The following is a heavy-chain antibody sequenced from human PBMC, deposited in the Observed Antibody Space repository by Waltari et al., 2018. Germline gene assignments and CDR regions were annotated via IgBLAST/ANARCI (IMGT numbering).Heavy chain of an antibody. CDR1: GGSIDTPKHY. CDR2: TSYAGTT. Sequence: QLQLQESGPGPVKPSETLSLTCSVSGGSIDTPKHYWSWIRQPPGQGLEWIGTTSYAGTTYTTPSLRSRLTMSRDTSKNQLSLTLGSTTAADTAVYYCATYIGASVGTAAFDVWGQDTMVTVSS. V-gene: IGHV4-39*01. D-gene: IGHD5-12*01. CDR3: ATYIGASVGTAAFDV. J-gene: IGHJ3*01.